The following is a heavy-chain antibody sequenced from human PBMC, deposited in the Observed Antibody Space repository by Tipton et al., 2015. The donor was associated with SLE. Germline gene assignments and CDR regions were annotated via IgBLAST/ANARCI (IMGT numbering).Heavy chain of an antibody. Sequence: LRLSCAVYGGSFSGYYWSWIRQTPGKGLEWIGEINHSGSTNYNPSLKSRVTISVDTSKNQFSLKLSSVTAADTAVYYCARGKDIVVARDAFDIWGQGTMVTVSS. D-gene: IGHD2-15*01. CDR2: INHSGST. CDR3: ARGKDIVVARDAFDI. V-gene: IGHV4-34*01. CDR1: GGSFSGYY. J-gene: IGHJ3*02.